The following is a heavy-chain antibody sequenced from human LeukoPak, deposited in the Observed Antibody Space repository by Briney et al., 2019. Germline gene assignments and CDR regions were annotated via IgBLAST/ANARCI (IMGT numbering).Heavy chain of an antibody. V-gene: IGHV4-59*01. J-gene: IGHJ5*02. CDR3: ARVNSGGWFDP. Sequence: SETLSLTCTVSGDSISSYYWSWIRKPPGKGLEWIGYIYYSGSSNYNPSLRSRVTISVDTSKNQFSLKLSSVTAADTAVYYCARVNSGGWFDPWGQGTLVTVSS. CDR2: IYYSGSS. D-gene: IGHD6-25*01. CDR1: GDSISSYY.